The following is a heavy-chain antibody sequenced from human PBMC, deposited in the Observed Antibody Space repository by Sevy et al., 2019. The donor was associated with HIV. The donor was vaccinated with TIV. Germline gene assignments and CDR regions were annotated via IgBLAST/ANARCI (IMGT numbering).Heavy chain of an antibody. V-gene: IGHV3-23*01. CDR3: AKSPMTTVTTATGGFDY. CDR2: ISGSGGIT. CDR1: GFTFSSYA. D-gene: IGHD4-17*01. J-gene: IGHJ4*02. Sequence: GGSLRLSCAASGFTFSSYAMSWVRQAPGKGLEWVSAISGSGGITYYADSVKGRFTISRDNSKNTLYLQMNSLRAEDTAVYYCAKSPMTTVTTATGGFDYWGQGTLVTVSS.